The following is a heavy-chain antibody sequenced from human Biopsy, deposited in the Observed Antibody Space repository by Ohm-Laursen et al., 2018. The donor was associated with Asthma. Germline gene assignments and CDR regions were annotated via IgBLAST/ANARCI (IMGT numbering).Heavy chain of an antibody. CDR2: THHSGYS. V-gene: IGHV4-34*01. D-gene: IGHD1-26*01. J-gene: IGHJ6*02. Sequence: SETLSLTWSVYGGSFSSNYWSWIRQTPGKGLEWLGDTHHSGYSNNNPTPSSRLTLSVDTSKNQYSLKLTLVTAADTAVYYCARGSSSRLSQWELLVSGGKRAHSYYGMDVWGQGTTVTVSS. CDR1: GGSFSSNY. CDR3: ARGSSSRLSQWELLVSGGKRAHSYYGMDV.